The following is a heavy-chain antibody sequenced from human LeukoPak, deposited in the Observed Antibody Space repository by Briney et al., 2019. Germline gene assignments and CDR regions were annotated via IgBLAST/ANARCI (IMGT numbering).Heavy chain of an antibody. J-gene: IGHJ3*02. D-gene: IGHD5-24*01. CDR2: IIPIFGIA. CDR1: GDTFSSYA. CDR3: AREEVEMATGGAFDI. Sequence: SVKVSCKASGDTFSSYAISWVRQAPGQGLEWMGRIIPIFGIANYAQKFQGRVTITADKSTSTDYVELSSLRSEDTAVYYCAREEVEMATGGAFDIWGQGTMVTVSS. V-gene: IGHV1-69*04.